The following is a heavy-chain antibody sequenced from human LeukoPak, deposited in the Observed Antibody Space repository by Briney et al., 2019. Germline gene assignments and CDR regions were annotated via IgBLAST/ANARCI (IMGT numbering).Heavy chain of an antibody. V-gene: IGHV3-48*01. CDR2: VGISSGNT. D-gene: IGHD2-2*01. Sequence: SGGSLRLSCAASGFTFSDYSMNWVRQAPGKGLEWISYVGISSGNTKYADSVKGRFTIFGDKAKNSLYLQMNSLRVEDTAVYYCARDTKYAFDNWGQGTLVTVSS. CDR1: GFTFSDYS. J-gene: IGHJ4*02. CDR3: ARDTKYAFDN.